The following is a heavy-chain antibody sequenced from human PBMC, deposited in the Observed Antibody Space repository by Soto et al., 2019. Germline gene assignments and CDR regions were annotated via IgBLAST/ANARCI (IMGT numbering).Heavy chain of an antibody. V-gene: IGHV5-51*01. Sequence: GESLKISCKGSGYSFTSYWIGWVRQMPGKGLEWMGIIYPGDSDTRYSPSFQGQVTISADKSISTAYLQWSSLKASDTAMYYCARQLIVPAAYGDYYYYYMDVWGKGTTVTVSS. D-gene: IGHD2-2*01. CDR2: IYPGDSDT. CDR3: ARQLIVPAAYGDYYYYYMDV. CDR1: GYSFTSYW. J-gene: IGHJ6*03.